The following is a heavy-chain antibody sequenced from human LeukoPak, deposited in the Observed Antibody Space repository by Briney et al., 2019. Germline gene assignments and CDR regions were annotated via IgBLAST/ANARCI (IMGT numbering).Heavy chain of an antibody. J-gene: IGHJ6*02. CDR2: ISETSSHT. CDR3: ARDRAARERIGGMDV. Sequence: GGSLRLSCAASGFIFSSCSMNWVRQAPGEGLEWVSYISETSSHTYYADSVKGRFTISRDNAKNSLYLQINSLRAEDTGLYYCARDRAARERIGGMDVWGQGTTVIVSS. V-gene: IGHV3-21*06. D-gene: IGHD6-13*01. CDR1: GFIFSSCS.